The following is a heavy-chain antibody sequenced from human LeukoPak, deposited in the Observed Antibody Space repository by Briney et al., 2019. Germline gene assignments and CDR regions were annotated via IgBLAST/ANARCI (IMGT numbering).Heavy chain of an antibody. V-gene: IGHV3-66*01. J-gene: IGHJ4*02. D-gene: IGHD3-9*01. CDR2: IYSGGST. Sequence: PGGSLRLSCAASGFTVSSNYMSWVRQAPGKGLEWVSVIYSGGSTYYADSVKGRFTISRDNSKNTLYLQMNSLRAEDTAVYYCARDLSILTGYSSFDYWGQGTLVTVSS. CDR3: ARDLSILTGYSSFDY. CDR1: GFTVSSNY.